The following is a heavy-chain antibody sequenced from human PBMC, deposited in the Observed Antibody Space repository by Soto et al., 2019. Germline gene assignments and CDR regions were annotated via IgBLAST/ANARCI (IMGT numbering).Heavy chain of an antibody. Sequence: GGSLRLSCAASGFTFDDYAMHWVRQAPGKGLEWVSGISWNSGSIGYADSVKGRFTISRDNAKNSLYLQMNSLRAEDTALYYCAKDHDRTRWLQLNPSYYFDYWGQGTLVTVSS. CDR2: ISWNSGSI. D-gene: IGHD5-12*01. CDR3: AKDHDRTRWLQLNPSYYFDY. V-gene: IGHV3-9*01. CDR1: GFTFDDYA. J-gene: IGHJ4*02.